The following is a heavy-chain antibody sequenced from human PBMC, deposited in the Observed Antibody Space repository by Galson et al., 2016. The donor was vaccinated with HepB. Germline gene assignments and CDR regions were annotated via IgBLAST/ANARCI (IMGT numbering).Heavy chain of an antibody. J-gene: IGHJ4*02. Sequence: CAISGDSVSSNCAAWNWIRQSPSRGLEWLGKTDYRSMHYNDYAVSVKSRITFNPHTSKNQFSLNLSSVTAADTAVYYCARDSSAYYSWGGIDSWGQGTLVTVSS. CDR3: ARDSSAYYSWGGIDS. D-gene: IGHD3-22*01. CDR1: GDSVSSNCAA. CDR2: TDYRSMHYN. V-gene: IGHV6-1*01.